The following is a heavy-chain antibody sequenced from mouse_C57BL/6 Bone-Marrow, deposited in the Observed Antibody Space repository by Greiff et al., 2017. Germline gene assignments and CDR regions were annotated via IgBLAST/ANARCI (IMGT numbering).Heavy chain of an antibody. CDR1: GFTFSDYG. CDR3: ARGGCAFDY. J-gene: IGHJ2*01. V-gene: IGHV5-17*01. CDR2: ISSGSSTI. Sequence: EVKLVESGGGLVKPGGSLKLSCAASGFTFSDYGMHWVRQAPEKGLEWVAYISSGSSTIYYADTVKGRFTISRDNAKNTLFLQMTSLWSEDTAMCYCARGGCAFDYWGQGTTLTVSS.